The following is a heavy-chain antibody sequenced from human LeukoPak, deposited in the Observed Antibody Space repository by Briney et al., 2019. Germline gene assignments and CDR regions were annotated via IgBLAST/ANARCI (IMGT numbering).Heavy chain of an antibody. D-gene: IGHD3-22*01. CDR2: ISGSAHKI. CDR1: GITFSNYA. J-gene: IGHJ6*02. CDR3: AKAPGFYDSSGYYYGMDV. V-gene: IGHV3-23*01. Sequence: GGSLRLSCVASGITFSNYAVSWVRQAPEKGLDWVSVISGSAHKIRYADSVKGRFTISRDNSKNTLYLQMNSLRAEDTAVYYCAKAPGFYDSSGYYYGMDVWGQGTTVTVSS.